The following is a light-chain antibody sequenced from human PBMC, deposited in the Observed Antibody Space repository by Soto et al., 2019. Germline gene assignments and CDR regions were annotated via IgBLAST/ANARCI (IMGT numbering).Light chain of an antibody. Sequence: QSALTQPASLSGSPGQSITISCTGTSSDVGGYNYVSWYQQHPGKAPKLMIYDVSNRPSGVSNRFSGSKSGNTASLTISGLHAEDEADYYCSSYTGSSTPYVFGTGTKLTVL. CDR1: SSDVGGYNY. V-gene: IGLV2-14*01. CDR2: DVS. J-gene: IGLJ1*01. CDR3: SSYTGSSTPYV.